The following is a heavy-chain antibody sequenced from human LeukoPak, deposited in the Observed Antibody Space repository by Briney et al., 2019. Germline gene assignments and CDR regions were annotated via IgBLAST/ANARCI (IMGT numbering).Heavy chain of an antibody. CDR2: IIPILGIA. V-gene: IGHV1-69*04. CDR3: ARDLFNYYDSSGYLYYFDY. Sequence: GASVKVSCKASGYTFSSYLMHWVRQAPGQGLEWMGRIIPILGIANYAQKFQGRVTITADKSTSTAYMELSSLRSEDTAVYYCARDLFNYYDSSGYLYYFDYWGQGTLVTVSS. D-gene: IGHD3-22*01. CDR1: GYTFSSYL. J-gene: IGHJ4*02.